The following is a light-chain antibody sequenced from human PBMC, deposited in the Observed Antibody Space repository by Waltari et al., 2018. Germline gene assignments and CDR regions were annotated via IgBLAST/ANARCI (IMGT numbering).Light chain of an antibody. Sequence: EIVLTQSPATLSLSPGERATLSCRASQSVNYFLAWFQQKPGQAPRLLIYDASNRATGIPARFSGGGSGTDFTLTISSREPEDFAVYYCQQRTNWPLTFGEGPRWRSN. CDR1: QSVNYF. V-gene: IGKV3-11*01. CDR3: QQRTNWPLT. CDR2: DAS. J-gene: IGKJ4*01.